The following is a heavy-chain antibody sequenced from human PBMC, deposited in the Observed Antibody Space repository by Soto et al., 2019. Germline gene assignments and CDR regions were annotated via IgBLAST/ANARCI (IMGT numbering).Heavy chain of an antibody. V-gene: IGHV5-51*01. CDR3: ARQKSYGDYAYYYYGMDV. J-gene: IGHJ6*02. CDR1: GYSFTSYW. CDR2: IYPGDSDT. D-gene: IGHD4-17*01. Sequence: GESLKISCKGSGYSFTSYWIGWVRQMPGIGLEWMGIIYPGDSDTRYSPSFQGQVTISADKSISTAYLQWSSLKASDTAMYYCARQKSYGDYAYYYYGMDVWGQGTTVTVSS.